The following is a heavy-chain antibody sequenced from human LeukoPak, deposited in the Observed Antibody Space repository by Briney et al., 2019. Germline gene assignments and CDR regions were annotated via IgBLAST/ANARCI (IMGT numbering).Heavy chain of an antibody. D-gene: IGHD3-3*01. V-gene: IGHV1-18*01. CDR2: ISAYNGNT. J-gene: IGHJ6*03. Sequence: ASVKVSCKASGYTFTSYGISWVRQAPGQGLEWMGWISAYNGNTNYAQKLQGRVTMTTDTSTSTAYMELRSLRSDDTAVYYCAREADDFWSGYYNYYYYYMDVWGKGTTVTASS. CDR1: GYTFTSYG. CDR3: AREADDFWSGYYNYYYYYMDV.